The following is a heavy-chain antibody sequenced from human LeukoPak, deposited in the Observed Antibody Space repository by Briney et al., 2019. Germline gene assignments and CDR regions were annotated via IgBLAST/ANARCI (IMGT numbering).Heavy chain of an antibody. J-gene: IGHJ4*02. V-gene: IGHV1-2*02. CDR2: INPNSGDT. Sequence: ASVKVSCKASGYTFTGYYMHWVRQAPGQGLEWMGWINPNSGDTNYAQKFQGRVTMTRDTSLSTAYMELSRLRSDDTAVYYCARVDTYYYDSSGYYYRYFDYWGQGTLVTVSS. CDR3: ARVDTYYYDSSGYYYRYFDY. D-gene: IGHD3-22*01. CDR1: GYTFTGYY.